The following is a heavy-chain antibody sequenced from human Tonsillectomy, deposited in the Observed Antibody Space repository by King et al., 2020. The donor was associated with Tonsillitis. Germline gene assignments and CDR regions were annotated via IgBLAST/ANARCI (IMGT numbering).Heavy chain of an antibody. CDR2: IYYSGST. J-gene: IGHJ4*02. V-gene: IGHV4-39*01. Sequence: QLQESGPGLVKPSETLSLTCTVSGGSISSSSYYWGWIRQPPGKGLEWIGSIYYSGSTYYNPSLKSRVTISVDTSKNQFSLKLSSVPAADTAVYYCASLSRSSFLFDYWGQGTLVTVSS. CDR1: GGSISSSSYY. D-gene: IGHD2-15*01. CDR3: ASLSRSSFLFDY.